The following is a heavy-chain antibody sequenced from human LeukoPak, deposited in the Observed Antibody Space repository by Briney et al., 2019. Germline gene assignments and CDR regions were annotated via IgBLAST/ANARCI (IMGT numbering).Heavy chain of an antibody. J-gene: IGHJ4*02. CDR1: GYTFTSYG. V-gene: IGHV1-18*01. D-gene: IGHD3-3*01. CDR3: ARGGITIFGVVIGCDY. Sequence: ASVKVSCKASGYTFTSYGISWVRQAPGQGLEWMGWISAYNGNTNYAQKLQGRVTMTTDTSTSTAYMELSRLRSDDTAVYYCARGGITIFGVVIGCDYWGQGTLVTVSS. CDR2: ISAYNGNT.